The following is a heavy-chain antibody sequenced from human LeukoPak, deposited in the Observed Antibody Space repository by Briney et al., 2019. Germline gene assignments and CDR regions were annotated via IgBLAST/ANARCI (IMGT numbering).Heavy chain of an antibody. Sequence: MASETLSLTCAVSGGSISSSNWWSWVRQPPGKGLEWIGEIYHSGSTNYNPSLKSRVTISVDKSKNQFSLKLSSVTAADTAVYYCARGLSGSYSMDYWGQGTLVTVSS. J-gene: IGHJ4*02. CDR2: IYHSGST. CDR3: ARGLSGSYSMDY. V-gene: IGHV4-4*02. D-gene: IGHD1-26*01. CDR1: GGSISSSNW.